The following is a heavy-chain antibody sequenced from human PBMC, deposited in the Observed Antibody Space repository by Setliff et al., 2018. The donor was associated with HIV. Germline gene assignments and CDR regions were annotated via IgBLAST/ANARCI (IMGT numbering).Heavy chain of an antibody. CDR2: ISGSNGNT. D-gene: IGHD4-17*01. CDR1: GYIFTTFG. J-gene: IGHJ4*02. Sequence: GASVKVSCKASGYIFTTFGIAWVRQAPGQGLEWMGWISGSNGNTNYEQELQGRVTLTTDTSKNTAYMELRTLRADDTAVYYCARTGATETTPFEFWGQGTLVTVSS. CDR3: ARTGATETTPFEF. V-gene: IGHV1-18*01.